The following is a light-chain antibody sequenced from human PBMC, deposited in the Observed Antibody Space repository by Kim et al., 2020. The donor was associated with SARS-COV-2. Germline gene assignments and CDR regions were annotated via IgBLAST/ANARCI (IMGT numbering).Light chain of an antibody. CDR3: AAWDDSLKGSV. J-gene: IGLJ3*02. V-gene: IGLV1-44*01. CDR2: SND. Sequence: GQRVTITCSGGIPNIGSNVVNWYQQLPGTAPKLLMYSNDYRPSGVPDRFSGSKSGTSASLAISGLQSEDEADYYCAAWDDSLKGSVFGGGTQLTVL. CDR1: IPNIGSNV.